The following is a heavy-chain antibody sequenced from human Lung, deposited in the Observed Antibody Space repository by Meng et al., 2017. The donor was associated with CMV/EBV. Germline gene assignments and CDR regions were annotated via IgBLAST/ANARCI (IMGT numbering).Heavy chain of an antibody. Sequence: QTQLQQSGPGLVKPSQSLSLPRAISGDIVSSNSAAWHWIRQSPSRGLEWLGRTYYRSKWYHEYAVSVKSRITISPDTPKNQFSLQLNSMTPEDTAVYYCARGINGGCGDWGQGTLVTVSS. J-gene: IGHJ4*02. CDR3: ARGINGGCGD. CDR2: TYYRSKWYH. CDR1: GDIVSSNSAA. V-gene: IGHV6-1*01. D-gene: IGHD4-23*01.